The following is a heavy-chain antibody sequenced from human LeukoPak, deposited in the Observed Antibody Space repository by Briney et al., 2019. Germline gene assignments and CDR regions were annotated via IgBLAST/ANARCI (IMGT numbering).Heavy chain of an antibody. CDR2: IIPIFGTA. Sequence: GASVKVSCKASGYTFTSYGVTWVRQAPGQGLEWMGGIIPIFGTANYAQKFQGRVTITTDESTSTAYMELSSLRSEDTAVYYCASFYDFKPRWGQGTLVTVSS. CDR1: GYTFTSYG. J-gene: IGHJ4*02. D-gene: IGHD3-3*01. V-gene: IGHV1-69*05. CDR3: ASFYDFKPR.